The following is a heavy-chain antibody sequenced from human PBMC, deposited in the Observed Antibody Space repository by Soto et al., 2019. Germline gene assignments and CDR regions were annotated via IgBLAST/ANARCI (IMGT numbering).Heavy chain of an antibody. CDR2: ISSISSYI. CDR3: ARDRTDRADFDYIDY. J-gene: IGHJ4*02. Sequence: GGSLRLSCAASGFTFSSYSMNWVRQAPGKGLEWVSSISSISSYIYYADSVKGRFTISRDNAKNSLYLQMNSLRAEDTAVYYCARDRTDRADFDYIDYWGQGTLVTVSS. V-gene: IGHV3-21*01. CDR1: GFTFSSYS. D-gene: IGHD3-22*01.